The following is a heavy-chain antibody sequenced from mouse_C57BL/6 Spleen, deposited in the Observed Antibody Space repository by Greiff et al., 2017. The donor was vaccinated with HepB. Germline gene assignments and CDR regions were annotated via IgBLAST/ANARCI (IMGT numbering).Heavy chain of an antibody. J-gene: IGHJ2*01. Sequence: QVQLKQSGPELVKPGASVKISCKASGYSFTSYYIHWVKQRPGQGLEWIGWIYPGSGNTKYNEKFKGKATLTADTSSSTAYMQLSSLTSEDSAVYYCAREDYPLDYWGQGTTLTVSS. CDR3: AREDYPLDY. V-gene: IGHV1-66*01. D-gene: IGHD5-5*01. CDR2: IYPGSGNT. CDR1: GYSFTSYY.